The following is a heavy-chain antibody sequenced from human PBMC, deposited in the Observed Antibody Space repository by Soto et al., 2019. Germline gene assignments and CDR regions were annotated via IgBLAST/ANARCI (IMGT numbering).Heavy chain of an antibody. CDR2: ISGSGGST. V-gene: IGHV3-23*01. J-gene: IGHJ1*01. Sequence: PCGSLGISCAASVFTVSSYAMSWVRQGPGKGLEWVSAISGSGGSTYYADSVKGRFTISRDNSKNTLYLQMNSLRAEDTAVYYCAKGPADYESRGPEYLQHWGQGTLV. CDR1: VFTVSSYA. CDR3: AKGPADYESRGPEYLQH. D-gene: IGHD3-22*01.